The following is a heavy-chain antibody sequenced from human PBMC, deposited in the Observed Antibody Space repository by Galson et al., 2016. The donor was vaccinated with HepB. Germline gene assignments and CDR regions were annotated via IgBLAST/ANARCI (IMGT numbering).Heavy chain of an antibody. D-gene: IGHD2-21*02. J-gene: IGHJ4*02. CDR3: ARGCPGGGDCQGGLDY. V-gene: IGHV4-4*02. CDR1: GGPISSSKW. CDR2: ISLSGGT. Sequence: SETLSLTCAVSGGPISSSKWWSCVRQPPGKGPEWIGEISLSGGTSYIPSPTSRVTISIDKSKNQFSLKLSSVTAADTAVFYCARGCPGGGDCQGGLDYWGQGILVTVSS.